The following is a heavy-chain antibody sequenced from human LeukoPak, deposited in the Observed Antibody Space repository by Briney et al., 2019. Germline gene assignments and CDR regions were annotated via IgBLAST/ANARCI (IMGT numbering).Heavy chain of an antibody. CDR2: INSDGSST. CDR3: ARGVHATVTRFDS. Sequence: GGSLRLYCAASGFTFSNYWMHWVRQAPGKGLVWVSRINSDGSSTTYADSVKGRFTISRDNAKNTLYLQTNSLRAEDTAVYYCARGVHATVTRFDSWGQGTLVPVSS. D-gene: IGHD4-17*01. CDR1: GFTFSNYW. J-gene: IGHJ4*02. V-gene: IGHV3-74*01.